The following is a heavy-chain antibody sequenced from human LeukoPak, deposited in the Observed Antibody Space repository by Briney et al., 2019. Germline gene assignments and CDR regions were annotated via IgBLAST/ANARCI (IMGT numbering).Heavy chain of an antibody. V-gene: IGHV3-30*02. CDR1: GFTFSSYG. CDR2: IRYDGSNK. J-gene: IGHJ3*02. CDR3: AKDRTTLGDSSGTDEAFDI. D-gene: IGHD3-22*01. Sequence: PGGSLRLSCAASGFTFSSYGMHWVRQAPGKGLEWVAFIRYDGSNKYYADSVKGRFTISRDNSKNTLYLQMNSLRAEDTAVYYCAKDRTTLGDSSGTDEAFDIWGQGTMVTVSS.